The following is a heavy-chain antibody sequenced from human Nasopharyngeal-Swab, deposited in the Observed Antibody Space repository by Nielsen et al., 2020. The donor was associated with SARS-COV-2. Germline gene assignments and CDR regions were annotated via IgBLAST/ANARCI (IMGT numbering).Heavy chain of an antibody. CDR1: GYTFTSYA. CDR3: ARAYPDFWSCSNYSYMDG. J-gene: IGHJ6*03. Sequence: ASVKVSCKASGYTFTSYAMHWVRQAPGQRLEWMGWINAGNGNTKYSQKFQGRVTITRDTSASTAYMELSSLRSEDTAVYYCARAYPDFWSCSNYSYMDGWGKGTTVTVSS. CDR2: INAGNGNT. D-gene: IGHD3-3*01. V-gene: IGHV1-3*01.